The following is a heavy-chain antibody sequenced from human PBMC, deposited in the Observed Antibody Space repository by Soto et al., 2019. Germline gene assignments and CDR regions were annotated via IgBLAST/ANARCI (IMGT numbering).Heavy chain of an antibody. CDR1: GGTFSTHA. CDR2: IIPISGTT. J-gene: IGHJ6*02. Sequence: PSVKVSCKASGGTFSTHAIIWVRQAPGHGLGWMGGIIPISGTTYYTQKFQGRVTITADEPTSTAFLELSSLKSDDTAVFFCARGYCSGGNCYSGMDVWGQGTMVTVSS. CDR3: ARGYCSGGNCYSGMDV. D-gene: IGHD2-15*01. V-gene: IGHV1-69*13.